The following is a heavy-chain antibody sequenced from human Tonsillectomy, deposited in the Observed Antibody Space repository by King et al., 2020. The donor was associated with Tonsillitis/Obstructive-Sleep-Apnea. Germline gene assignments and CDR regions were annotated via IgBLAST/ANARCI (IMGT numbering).Heavy chain of an antibody. V-gene: IGHV3-20*04. D-gene: IGHD3-9*01. CDR3: ARDAVATYDILTGYNFDY. Sequence: VQLVESGGGVVRPGGSLRLSCAASGFTFDDYGMSWVRQAPGKGLEWVSGINWNGVSTGYADSVKGRFTISRDNAKNSLSLQMNSLRAEDTALYYCARDAVATYDILTGYNFDYWGQGTLVTVSS. CDR1: GFTFDDYG. CDR2: INWNGVST. J-gene: IGHJ4*02.